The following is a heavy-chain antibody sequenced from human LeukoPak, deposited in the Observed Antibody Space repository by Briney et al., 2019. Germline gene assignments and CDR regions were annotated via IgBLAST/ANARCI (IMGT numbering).Heavy chain of an antibody. Sequence: PGRSLRLSCAASGFNFSTYALHWVRQAPGKGLEWVAVISYGGGNKYYANSVKGRFTISRDNSKNTLYLQMNSLRLEDTAVYYCASSLIAVAGTIDDWGQGALLTVSS. V-gene: IGHV3-30*04. CDR2: ISYGGGNK. CDR3: ASSLIAVAGTIDD. J-gene: IGHJ4*02. D-gene: IGHD6-19*01. CDR1: GFNFSTYA.